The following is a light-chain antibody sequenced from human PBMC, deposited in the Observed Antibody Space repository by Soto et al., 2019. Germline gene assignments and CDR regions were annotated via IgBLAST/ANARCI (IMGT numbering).Light chain of an antibody. CDR2: KAS. Sequence: DIQMTQPPSTLSASVGDRVTITCRASQSISSWLAWYQQKPGKAPKLLIYKASSLESGVPSRFSGSGSGTEFTLTISSPQPDDFATYYCQQYNSYSPITFGQGTRLEIK. V-gene: IGKV1-5*03. CDR3: QQYNSYSPIT. CDR1: QSISSW. J-gene: IGKJ5*01.